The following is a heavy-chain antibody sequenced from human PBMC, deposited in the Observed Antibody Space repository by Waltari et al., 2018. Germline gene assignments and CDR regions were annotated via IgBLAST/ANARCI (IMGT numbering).Heavy chain of an antibody. CDR1: GDSINSGSYF. CDR2: IYKYGNT. CDR3: TRDPAGGIDV. J-gene: IGHJ4*02. D-gene: IGHD3-16*01. V-gene: IGHV4-61*02. Sequence: QVQLQESGPGLVKPSETLSLACNVYGDSINSGSYFWSWIRQPAGEGVEFIGRIYKYGNTIYNPSLTGRVTITMDMSRNQFSLRLKSVTAADTAVYYCTRDPAGGIDVWGQGTLVTVSS.